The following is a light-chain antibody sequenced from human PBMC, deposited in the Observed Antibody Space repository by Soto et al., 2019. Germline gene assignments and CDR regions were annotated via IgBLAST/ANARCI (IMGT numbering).Light chain of an antibody. J-gene: IGKJ1*01. Sequence: EIVLTQSPATVSLSPGERVTLSCRASRSVSSSLGWYQQKPGQAPRLLIYDASNRATGIPARFSGSGSGTDFTLTISSLEPEDFAVYYCQQGSNWPLTFGQGTKVDIK. CDR1: RSVSSS. CDR3: QQGSNWPLT. CDR2: DAS. V-gene: IGKV3-11*01.